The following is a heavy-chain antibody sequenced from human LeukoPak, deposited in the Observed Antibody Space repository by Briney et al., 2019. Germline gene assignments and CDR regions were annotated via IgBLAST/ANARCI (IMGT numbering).Heavy chain of an antibody. J-gene: IGHJ4*02. CDR2: ISYDGSNK. CDR3: ARDRIFGVVYYFDY. CDR1: GFTFSSYA. D-gene: IGHD3-3*01. Sequence: GGSLRLSCAASGFTFSSYAMHWVRQAPGKGLEWVAVISYDGSNKYCADSVKGRFTISRDNSKNTLYLQMNGLGAEDTAVYYCARDRIFGVVYYFDYWGQGTLVTVSS. V-gene: IGHV3-30-3*01.